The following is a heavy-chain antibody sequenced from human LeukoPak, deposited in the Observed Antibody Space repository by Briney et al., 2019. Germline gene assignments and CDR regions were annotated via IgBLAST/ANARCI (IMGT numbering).Heavy chain of an antibody. J-gene: IGHJ3*02. D-gene: IGHD1-14*01. CDR1: GGSFSGYY. Sequence: SETLSPTCAVYGGSFSGYYWSWIRQPPGKGLEWIGEINHSGSTNYNPSLKSRVTISVDTSKNQFSLKLSSVTAADTAVYYCARGGARNGINAFDIWGQGTMVTVSS. V-gene: IGHV4-34*01. CDR2: INHSGST. CDR3: ARGGARNGINAFDI.